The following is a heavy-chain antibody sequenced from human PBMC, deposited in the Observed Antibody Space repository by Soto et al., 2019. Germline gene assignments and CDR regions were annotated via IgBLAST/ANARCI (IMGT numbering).Heavy chain of an antibody. CDR2: INPGNGNT. V-gene: IGHV1-3*01. CDR3: ARGASSVTTFYFDL. Sequence: QVQVVQSGAEVKKPGASVKVSCKASGYTFTSYAMHWVRQAPGQRLEWMGWINPGNGNTKNSQKFQGRVTITRDTFASTAXMELSSLRSEDTAVYYCARGASSVTTFYFDLWGRGTLVTVSS. CDR1: GYTFTSYA. D-gene: IGHD4-17*01. J-gene: IGHJ2*01.